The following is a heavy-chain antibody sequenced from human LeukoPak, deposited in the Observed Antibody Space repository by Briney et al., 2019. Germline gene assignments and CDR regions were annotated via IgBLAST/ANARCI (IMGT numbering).Heavy chain of an antibody. J-gene: IGHJ4*02. CDR2: IHSSGST. Sequence: SLETLSLTCTVSGGSISGDYWSWIRQSPGKGLEWIAYIHSSGSTNYNPSLKSRVTISVDTSKNQFSLKLSSVTAADTAVYYCARGYDPAGYWGQGTLVTVSS. D-gene: IGHD5-12*01. CDR3: ARGYDPAGY. CDR1: GGSISGDY. V-gene: IGHV4-59*01.